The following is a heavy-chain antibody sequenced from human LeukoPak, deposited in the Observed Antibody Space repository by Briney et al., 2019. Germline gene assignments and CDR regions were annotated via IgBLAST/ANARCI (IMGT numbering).Heavy chain of an antibody. CDR2: INPNSGGT. CDR1: GYTFTGYY. J-gene: IGHJ6*03. CDR3: ARGGSGSYFYYYYYMDV. V-gene: IGHV1-2*02. D-gene: IGHD1-26*01. Sequence: GASVKVSCKASGYTFTGYYMHWVRQAPGQGLEWMGWINPNSGGTNYAQKFQGRVTMTRDTSISTAYMELSSLRSEDTAVYYCARGGSGSYFYYYYYMDVWGKGTTVTISS.